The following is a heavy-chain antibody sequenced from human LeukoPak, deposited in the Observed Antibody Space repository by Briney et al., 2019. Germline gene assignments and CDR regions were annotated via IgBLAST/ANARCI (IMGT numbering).Heavy chain of an antibody. J-gene: IGHJ4*02. CDR3: AKSRSGSPNYYFDN. V-gene: IGHV3-66*01. CDR1: GFTVSSTY. Sequence: GGSLRLSCAASGFTVSSTYMTWVRQAPGEGLEWVSVIYSGGDTYSADSLKGRFTISRANSKTTLNLQMNGLRAEDTAVYYCAKSRSGSPNYYFDNWGPGTLVSVSS. D-gene: IGHD5-12*01. CDR2: IYSGGDT.